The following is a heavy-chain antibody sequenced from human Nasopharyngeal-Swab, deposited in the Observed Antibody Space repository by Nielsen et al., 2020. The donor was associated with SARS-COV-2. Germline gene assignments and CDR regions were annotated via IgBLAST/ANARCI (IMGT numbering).Heavy chain of an antibody. CDR2: TYYRFKWYN. CDR3: ARARGAYGDYYYYYYTDV. J-gene: IGHJ6*03. D-gene: IGHD4-17*01. Sequence: SQTLSLTCAISGDSVSSSSAAWNWLRPSPSRGLEWLGRTYYRFKWYNDYAVSVKSRITINPDTSKNQFSLHLNSVTPEDTAVYYCARARGAYGDYYYYYYTDVWGKGTTVTVSS. CDR1: GDSVSSSSAA. V-gene: IGHV6-1*01.